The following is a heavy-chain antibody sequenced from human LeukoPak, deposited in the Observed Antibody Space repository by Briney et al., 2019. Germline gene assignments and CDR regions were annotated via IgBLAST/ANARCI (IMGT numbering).Heavy chain of an antibody. CDR3: ASRNDIWTGYVFDF. CDR1: GGSVSSSIYY. D-gene: IGHD3-9*01. CDR2: IYYSGST. J-gene: IGHJ4*02. Sequence: SETLSLTCTVSGGSVSSSIYYWGWIRQPPGKGLEWIGSIYYSGSTSYNPSLKSRFTISVDTSKNQFSLKLTSVTAADSAVYYCASRNDIWTGYVFDFWGQGTLVTVSS. V-gene: IGHV4-39*01.